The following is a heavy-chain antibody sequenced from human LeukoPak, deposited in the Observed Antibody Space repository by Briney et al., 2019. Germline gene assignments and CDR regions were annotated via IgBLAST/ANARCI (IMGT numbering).Heavy chain of an antibody. CDR1: GYTFTSYY. Sequence: ASVKVSCKASGYTFTSYYMHWVRQAPGQGLEWMGIINPSGGSTSYAQKFQGRVTMTRDTSTSTVYMELSSLRPEDTAVYYCARDWAYCGGDCHRYLGYWGQGTLVTVSS. CDR3: ARDWAYCGGDCHRYLGY. J-gene: IGHJ4*02. D-gene: IGHD2-21*02. V-gene: IGHV1-46*01. CDR2: INPSGGST.